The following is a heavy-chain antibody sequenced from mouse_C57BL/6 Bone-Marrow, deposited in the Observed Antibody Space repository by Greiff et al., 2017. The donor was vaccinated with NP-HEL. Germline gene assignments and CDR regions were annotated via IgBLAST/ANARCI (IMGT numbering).Heavy chain of an antibody. D-gene: IGHD1-1*01. CDR2: INPNNGGT. CDR3: ARGLINTC. J-gene: IGHJ2*01. CDR1: GYTFTDYY. Sequence: VQLQQSGPELVKPGASVKISCKASGYTFTDYYMNWVKQSHGKSLEWIGDINPNNGGTSYNQKFKGKATLTVDKSSSTAYMELRSLTSEDSAVYYCARGLINTCWGQGTTLTVSS. V-gene: IGHV1-26*01.